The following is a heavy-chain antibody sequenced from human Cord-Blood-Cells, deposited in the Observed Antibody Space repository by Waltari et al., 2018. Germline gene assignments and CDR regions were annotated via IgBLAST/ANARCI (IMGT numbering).Heavy chain of an antibody. CDR2: INHSGST. Sequence: QVQLQQWGAGLLKPSETLSLTCAVYGGSFSGYYWSWIRQPPGKGLEWIGEINHSGSTNYNPSLKSRVTISVDTSKNQFSLKLSSVAAADTAVYYCARVYDYTQLDYWGQGTLVTVSS. CDR3: ARVYDYTQLDY. D-gene: IGHD4-4*01. J-gene: IGHJ4*02. CDR1: GGSFSGYY. V-gene: IGHV4-34*01.